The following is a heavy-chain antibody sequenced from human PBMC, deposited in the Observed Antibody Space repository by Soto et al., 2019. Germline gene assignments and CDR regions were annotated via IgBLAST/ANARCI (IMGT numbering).Heavy chain of an antibody. D-gene: IGHD3-3*01. Sequence: SETLSLTCTVSGGSISSYYWSWIRQPPGKGLEWIGYLYYSGSTNYNPSLKSRVTISVDTSKNQFALKLSSVTAADTAVYYCGGGQGLRSYYYYYMDVWGKGTTVTVSS. J-gene: IGHJ6*03. V-gene: IGHV4-59*01. CDR1: GGSISSYY. CDR2: LYYSGST. CDR3: GGGQGLRSYYYYYMDV.